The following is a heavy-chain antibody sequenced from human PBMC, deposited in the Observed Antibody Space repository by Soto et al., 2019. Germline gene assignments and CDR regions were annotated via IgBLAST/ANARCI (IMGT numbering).Heavy chain of an antibody. CDR2: IYHSGST. Sequence: ASETLSLTCAVSGGSISSGGYSWSWIRQPPGKGLEWIGYIYHSGSTYYNPSLKSRVTISVDRSKNQFSLKLSSVTAADTAVYYCARVIPAAMGDYYYGMDVWGQGTTVTISS. CDR1: GGSISSGGYS. V-gene: IGHV4-30-2*01. J-gene: IGHJ6*02. CDR3: ARVIPAAMGDYYYGMDV. D-gene: IGHD2-2*01.